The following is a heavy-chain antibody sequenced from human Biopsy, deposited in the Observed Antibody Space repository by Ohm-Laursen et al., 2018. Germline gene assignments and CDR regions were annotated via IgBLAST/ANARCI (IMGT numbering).Heavy chain of an antibody. V-gene: IGHV2-70*11. J-gene: IGHJ6*02. CDR2: IDWDDYK. D-gene: IGHD6-13*01. Sequence: TQTLTLTCDFSGFSLSARGMCVSWIRRPPGKALEWLARIDWDDYKEYSVSLKDRLTISKATSENQVVLTMTNTDPADTGTYFCARTPIAIFSAGLVYRHRRHLQGMDVWGQGTAVTVS. CDR1: GFSLSARGMC. CDR3: ARTPIAIFSAGLVYRHRRHLQGMDV.